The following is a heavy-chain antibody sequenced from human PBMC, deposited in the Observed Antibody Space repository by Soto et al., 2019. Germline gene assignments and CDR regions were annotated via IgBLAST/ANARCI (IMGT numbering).Heavy chain of an antibody. CDR2: ISYDGSNK. CDR1: GFTFSSYG. V-gene: IGHV3-30*03. J-gene: IGHJ3*02. Sequence: QVQLVESGGGVVQPGRSLRLSCAASGFTFSSYGMHWVRQAPGKGLEWVAVISYDGSNKYYADSVKGRFTISRDNSKNTLYLQMNSLRAEDTAVYYCASRFPNDYGDYVDAFDIWGQGTMVTVSS. CDR3: ASRFPNDYGDYVDAFDI. D-gene: IGHD4-17*01.